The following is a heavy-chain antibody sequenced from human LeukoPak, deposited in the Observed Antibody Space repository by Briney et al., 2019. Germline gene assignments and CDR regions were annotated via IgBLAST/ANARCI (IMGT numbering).Heavy chain of an antibody. J-gene: IGHJ6*02. Sequence: ASVKVSCKASGYSITTDAMNWVRQAPGQGLEWMGWISTNTGNPTYAQGFIGRFVFSLDTSVSTAYLQISSLKAEDTAVYYCARLRYYGMDVWGQGTTVTVSS. CDR3: ARLRYYGMDV. CDR2: ISTNTGNP. CDR1: GYSITTDA. V-gene: IGHV7-4-1*02.